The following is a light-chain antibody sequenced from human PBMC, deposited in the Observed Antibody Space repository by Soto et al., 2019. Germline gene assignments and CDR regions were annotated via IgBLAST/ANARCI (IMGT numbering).Light chain of an antibody. Sequence: EIVLTQSPATLSLSPGERATLSCRASQSVSSHLAWYQQKPGQSPRLLIYDASNRATDIPARFSGSGSGTDLTLTISSLEPEDFAFYFCQQRSHWPTFGQGTKVDIK. CDR3: QQRSHWPT. J-gene: IGKJ1*01. V-gene: IGKV3-11*01. CDR2: DAS. CDR1: QSVSSH.